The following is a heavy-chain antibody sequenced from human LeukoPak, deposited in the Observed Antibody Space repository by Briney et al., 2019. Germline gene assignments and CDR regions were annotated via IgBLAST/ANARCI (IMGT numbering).Heavy chain of an antibody. D-gene: IGHD1-26*01. J-gene: IGHJ4*02. CDR2: IGPSSSNI. V-gene: IGHV3-48*02. CDR3: ARDIPNSGTDLGY. CDR1: GFTFNDYG. Sequence: GGSLRLSCVGSGFTFNDYGMNWVRQAPGKGLEWVSYIGPSSSNIYYADSVKGRFTISRDNAKNSLYLQMNSLRDEDTAIYYCARDIPNSGTDLGYWGQGTLLTVSS.